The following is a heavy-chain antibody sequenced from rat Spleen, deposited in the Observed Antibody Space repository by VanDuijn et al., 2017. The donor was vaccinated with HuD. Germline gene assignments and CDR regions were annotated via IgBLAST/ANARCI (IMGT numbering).Heavy chain of an antibody. CDR1: GFSLTSYN. Sequence: QVQLKESGPGLVQPSQTLSLTCTVSGFSLTSYNVHWVRQPTGNGLEWMGVIWADGNTAFNSLLKSRLSISRDTSKSQVFLKMNSLQTEDTATYYCGRDPAYYGYIDYWGQGVRVTVSS. V-gene: IGHV2-30*01. CDR3: GRDPAYYGYIDY. D-gene: IGHD1-9*01. CDR2: IWADGNT. J-gene: IGHJ2*01.